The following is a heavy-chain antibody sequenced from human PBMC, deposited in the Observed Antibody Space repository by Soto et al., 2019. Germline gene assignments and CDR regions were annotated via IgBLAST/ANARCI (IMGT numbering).Heavy chain of an antibody. Sequence: EVQLVESGGGLIQPGGSLRLSCAASGFTFGSFWMHWVRQGPGTGLGWLSRIYGDGSRKNYADSVEGRFTIARDNAKNTVYLQMDNLRADDTAVYYCARGAGGRYYNDYWGQGTLVTVSS. CDR2: IYGDGSRK. D-gene: IGHD1-26*01. CDR3: ARGAGGRYYNDY. J-gene: IGHJ4*02. V-gene: IGHV3-74*01. CDR1: GFTFGSFW.